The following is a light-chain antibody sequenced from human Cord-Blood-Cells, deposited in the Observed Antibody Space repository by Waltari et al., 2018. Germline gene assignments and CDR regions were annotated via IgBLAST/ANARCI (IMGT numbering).Light chain of an antibody. V-gene: IGLV2-11*01. Sequence: QSALTQPRSVSGSPGQSVTISCTGTSSAVGGYHYVSWYQQPPGKAPKLMIYDVSKRPSGVPDRFSCSNSGNAASLSISGLQAEDAADYCCCSYSGGYSEVVFGGGTKLRFL. CDR2: DVS. CDR1: SSAVGGYHY. CDR3: CSYSGGYSEVV. J-gene: IGLJ2*01.